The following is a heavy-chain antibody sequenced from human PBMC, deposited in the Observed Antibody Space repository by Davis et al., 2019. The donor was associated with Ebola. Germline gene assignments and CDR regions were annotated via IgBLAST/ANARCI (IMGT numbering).Heavy chain of an antibody. V-gene: IGHV1-69*13. CDR1: GGTFISYA. CDR3: ASTIVVVTLFGNYFDY. J-gene: IGHJ4*02. CDR2: IIPIFGTA. Sequence: SVKVSCKASGGTFISYAISWVRQAPGQGLEWMGGIIPIFGTANYEQKFQGRVTITADESTSTAYMELSSLRSENTAVYYCASTIVVVTLFGNYFDYWGQGTLVTVSS. D-gene: IGHD2-21*02.